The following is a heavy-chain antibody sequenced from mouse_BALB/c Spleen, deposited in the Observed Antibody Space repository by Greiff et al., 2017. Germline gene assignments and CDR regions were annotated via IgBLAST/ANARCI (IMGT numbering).Heavy chain of an antibody. D-gene: IGHD6-1*01. CDR1: GFTFTDYY. CDR2: IRNKANGYTT. CDR3: ARDDTYNERFAY. V-gene: IGHV7-3*02. J-gene: IGHJ3*01. Sequence: EVKLEESGGGLVQPGGSLRLSCATSGFTFTDYYMSWVRQPPGKALEWLGFIRNKANGYTTEYSASVKGRFTISRDNSQSILYLQMNTLRAEDSATYYCARDDTYNERFAYWGQGTLVTVSA.